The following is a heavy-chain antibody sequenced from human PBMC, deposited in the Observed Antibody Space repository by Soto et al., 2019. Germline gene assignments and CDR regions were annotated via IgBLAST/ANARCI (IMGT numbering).Heavy chain of an antibody. J-gene: IGHJ6*02. V-gene: IGHV3-23*01. CDR1: GVTFSSYA. CDR2: ISGSGGST. CDR3: AKDLTRITIFGVDTAGGGMDA. Sequence: PGGSLRLSCAASGVTFSSYAMSWVRQTPGKGLEWVSAISGSGGSTYYADSVKGRFTISRDNSKNTLYLQMNSLRAEDTAVYYCAKDLTRITIFGVDTAGGGMDAWGQENTVTISS. D-gene: IGHD3-3*01.